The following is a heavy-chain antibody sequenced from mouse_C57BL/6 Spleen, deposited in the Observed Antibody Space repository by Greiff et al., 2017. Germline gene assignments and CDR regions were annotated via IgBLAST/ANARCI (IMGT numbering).Heavy chain of an antibody. CDR1: GFSLTSYG. J-gene: IGHJ3*01. Sequence: QVQLQQSGPGLVQPSQSLSITCTVSGFSLTSYGVHWVRQSPGKGLEWLGVIWSGGSTDYNAAFISRLSISKDNSKSQVFLKMNSLQADDTAIYYCATYYGSSLAWFAYWGQGTLVTVSA. V-gene: IGHV2-2*01. D-gene: IGHD1-1*01. CDR2: IWSGGST. CDR3: ATYYGSSLAWFAY.